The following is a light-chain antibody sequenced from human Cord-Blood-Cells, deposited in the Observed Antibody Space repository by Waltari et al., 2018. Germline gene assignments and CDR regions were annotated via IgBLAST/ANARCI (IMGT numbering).Light chain of an antibody. CDR2: DAS. CDR1: QSVSSY. J-gene: IGKJ2*01. Sequence: EIVLTQSPATLSLSPGERATLPCRASQSVSSYLAWYQQKPGQAPRLLIYDASNRATGIPARFSGSASGTDFNLTISSLEPEDFAVYYCQQRSDWARTFGQGTKLEIK. V-gene: IGKV3-11*01. CDR3: QQRSDWART.